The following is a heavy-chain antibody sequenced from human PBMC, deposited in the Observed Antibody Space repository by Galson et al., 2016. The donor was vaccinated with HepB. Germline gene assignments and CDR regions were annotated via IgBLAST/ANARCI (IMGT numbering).Heavy chain of an antibody. D-gene: IGHD6-13*01. CDR2: MSPKTGGT. CDR1: GYTFTDYY. J-gene: IGHJ6*02. CDR3: ARGGQDLGYYGMDV. V-gene: IGHV1-2*02. Sequence: SVKVSCKASGYTFTDYYIHWVRQAPGQRLEWMGWMSPKTGGTRYAQKFQGRVTTTRNTSITTAYMELGSLRSADTAVYFCARGGQDLGYYGMDVWGQGTTVTVSS.